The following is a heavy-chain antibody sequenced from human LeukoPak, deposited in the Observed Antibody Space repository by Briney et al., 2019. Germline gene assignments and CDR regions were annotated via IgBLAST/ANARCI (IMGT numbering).Heavy chain of an antibody. CDR2: ISYDGSNK. CDR3: ARGLGYGGPLDY. D-gene: IGHD4-23*01. J-gene: IGHJ4*02. Sequence: GGSLRLSCAASGFTFSSYAMHWVGQAPGKGLEWVAVISYDGSNKYYADSVKVRFTISRDNTKNTLYLQMNSLRAEDTAVYDCARGLGYGGPLDYWVQGTLVTVSS. CDR1: GFTFSSYA. V-gene: IGHV3-30*04.